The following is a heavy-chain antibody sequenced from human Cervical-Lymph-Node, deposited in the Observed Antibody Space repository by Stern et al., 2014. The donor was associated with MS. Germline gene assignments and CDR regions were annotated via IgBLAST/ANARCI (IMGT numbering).Heavy chain of an antibody. CDR2: IIPLFGTA. CDR3: AKDGDIAVAGLDL. J-gene: IGHJ3*01. Sequence: QVQLGQSGAELKKPGSSVKVSCKASGGSFSNFAISWVRQSPGQGLEWMGGIIPLFGTAHYAQKFQGRVTITADESTSTTYMELSSLRSEDTAVYYCAKDGDIAVAGLDLWGQGTMVTVSS. V-gene: IGHV1-69*01. CDR1: GGSFSNFA. D-gene: IGHD6-19*01.